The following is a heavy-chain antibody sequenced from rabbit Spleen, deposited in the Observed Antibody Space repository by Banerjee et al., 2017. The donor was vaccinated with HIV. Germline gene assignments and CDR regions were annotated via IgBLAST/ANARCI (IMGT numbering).Heavy chain of an antibody. CDR3: ARDSSGYTHYLNL. Sequence: EESGGDLVKPGASLALTCTASGFSFSSKYYYVCWVRQAPGKGLEWIACIYAGGTGSTYYASWAKGRFTISKTSSTTVTLQMTSLTVADTATYFCARDSSGYTHYLNLWGQGTLVTVS. CDR1: GFSFSSKYYY. D-gene: IGHD1-1*01. J-gene: IGHJ4*01. V-gene: IGHV1S40*01. CDR2: IYAGGTGST.